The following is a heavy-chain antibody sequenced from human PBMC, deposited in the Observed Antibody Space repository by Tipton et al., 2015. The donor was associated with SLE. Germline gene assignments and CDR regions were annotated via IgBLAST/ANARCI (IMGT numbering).Heavy chain of an antibody. J-gene: IGHJ4*02. CDR1: GGSISSSSYY. D-gene: IGHD5-18*01. Sequence: TLSLTCTVSGGSISSSSYYWGWIRQPPGKGLEWIGSIYYSGSTYYNPSLKSRVTISVDTSKNQFSLKLSSVTAADTAVYYCAREVEYSYGYFDYWGQGTLVTVSS. CDR2: IYYSGST. V-gene: IGHV4-39*07. CDR3: AREVEYSYGYFDY.